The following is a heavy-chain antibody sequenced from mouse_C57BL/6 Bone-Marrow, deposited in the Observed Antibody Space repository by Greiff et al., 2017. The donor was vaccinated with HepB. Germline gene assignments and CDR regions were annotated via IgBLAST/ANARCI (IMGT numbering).Heavy chain of an antibody. V-gene: IGHV1-50*01. CDR2: IDPSDSYT. J-gene: IGHJ3*01. D-gene: IGHD2-2*01. CDR3: ARWTMVTTGGFAY. Sequence: QVQLQQPGPELVKPGASVKLSCKASGYTFTSYWMQWVKQRPGQGLEWIGEIDPSDSYTNYNQKFKGKATLTVDTSSSTAYMQLSSLTSEDSAVYYWARWTMVTTGGFAYWGQGTLVTVSA. CDR1: GYTFTSYW.